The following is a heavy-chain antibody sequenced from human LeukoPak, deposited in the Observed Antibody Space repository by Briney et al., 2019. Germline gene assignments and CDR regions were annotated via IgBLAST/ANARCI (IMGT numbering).Heavy chain of an antibody. V-gene: IGHV3-15*01. CDR3: TTRTYYDILTGYLPLVDY. CDR1: GFTFSNAW. Sequence: PGGSLRLSCAASGFTFSNAWMSWVRQAPGKGLEWVGRIKSKTDGGTTDYAAPVEGRFTISRDDSKNTLYLQMNSLKTEDTAVYYCTTRTYYDILTGYLPLVDYWGQGTLVTVSS. D-gene: IGHD3-9*01. CDR2: IKSKTDGGTT. J-gene: IGHJ4*02.